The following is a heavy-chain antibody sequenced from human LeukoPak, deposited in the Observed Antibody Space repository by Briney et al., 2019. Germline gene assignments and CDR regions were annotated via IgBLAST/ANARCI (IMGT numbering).Heavy chain of an antibody. D-gene: IGHD6-6*01. Sequence: GASVKVSCKTSGGTFSSYPFSWVRQAPGQGLEWMGGIIPVFGTPIYAQKFEGRVTITADESTSTVYLDLSRLTSEDTAVYYCARVEYSSPGYYYYFMDVWGKGTTVTVSS. CDR2: IIPVFGTP. J-gene: IGHJ6*03. CDR1: GGTFSSYP. CDR3: ARVEYSSPGYYYYFMDV. V-gene: IGHV1-69*13.